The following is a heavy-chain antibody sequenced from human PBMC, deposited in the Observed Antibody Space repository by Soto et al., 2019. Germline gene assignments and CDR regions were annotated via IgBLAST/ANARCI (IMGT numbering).Heavy chain of an antibody. CDR2: IIPILGIA. V-gene: IGHV1-69*02. Sequence: QVQLVQSGAEVKKPGSSVKVSCKASGGTFSSYTISWVRQAPGQGLEWMGRIIPILGIANYAQKFQGRVTITADKSTSTAYMELSSMRSEDTAVYYGASRYDSSDYWGQGTLVTVSS. CDR3: ASRYDSSDY. CDR1: GGTFSSYT. J-gene: IGHJ4*02. D-gene: IGHD3-22*01.